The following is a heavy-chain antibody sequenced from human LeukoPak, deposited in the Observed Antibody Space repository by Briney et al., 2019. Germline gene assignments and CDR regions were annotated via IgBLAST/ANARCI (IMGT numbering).Heavy chain of an antibody. D-gene: IGHD2-2*01. CDR3: ARDSFGTSRPSDC. J-gene: IGHJ4*02. CDR2: INAVNGNT. CDR1: GYTFTSYV. Sequence: ASVKVSCKASGYTFTSYVMHWVRQAPGQGLEWMGWINAVNGNTKYSQKFQGRVTITRGTSASTAYMELSSLKSEDTAVYYCARDSFGTSRPSDCWGQGTLVTVSS. V-gene: IGHV1-3*01.